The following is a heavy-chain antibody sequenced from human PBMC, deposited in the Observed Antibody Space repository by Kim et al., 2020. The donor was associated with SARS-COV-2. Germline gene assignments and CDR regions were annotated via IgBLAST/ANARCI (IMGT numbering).Heavy chain of an antibody. V-gene: IGHV3-21*01. J-gene: IGHJ3*02. D-gene: IGHD3-9*01. CDR3: ARDSVDDILTGPPLDAFDI. CDR1: GFTFSSYS. CDR2: ISSSSSYI. Sequence: GGSLRLSCAASGFTFSSYSMNWVRQAPGKGLEWVSSISSSSSYIYYADSVKGRFTISRDNAKNSLYLQMNSLKAEDTAVYYCARDSVDDILTGPPLDAFDIWGQGTMVTVSS.